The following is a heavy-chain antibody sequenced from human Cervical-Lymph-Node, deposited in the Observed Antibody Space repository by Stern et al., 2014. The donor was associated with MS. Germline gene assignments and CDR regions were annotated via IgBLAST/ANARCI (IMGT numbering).Heavy chain of an antibody. CDR1: GYNFARYW. CDR2: IYHGDSDT. D-gene: IGHD5-24*01. J-gene: IGHJ4*02. Sequence: EVQLVESGAEVKKPGESLKISCQVSGYNFARYWIGWVRQMPGKGLEWMAIIYHGDSDTRYSPSFHGQITISSDKSINTAYLQWSSLKASDTATYFCARRGDGYNGADHWGQGTQVAVSS. V-gene: IGHV5-51*03. CDR3: ARRGDGYNGADH.